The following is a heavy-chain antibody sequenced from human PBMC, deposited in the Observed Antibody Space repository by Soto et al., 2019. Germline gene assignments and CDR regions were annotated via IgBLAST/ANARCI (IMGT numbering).Heavy chain of an antibody. D-gene: IGHD6-19*01. V-gene: IGHV4-59*08. CDR1: SDSISSYY. CDR3: ARAVGDPLYYLDY. CDR2: TDYSGNT. J-gene: IGHJ4*02. Sequence: QVQLQESGPGLARPSETLSLTCTVSSDSISSYYWIWIRQSPGKGLEWIGYTDYSGNTNYNPSLKSRVSISGDTSKNQFSLRLSSVTAADTAVYYCARAVGDPLYYLDYWGQGTLVTVSS.